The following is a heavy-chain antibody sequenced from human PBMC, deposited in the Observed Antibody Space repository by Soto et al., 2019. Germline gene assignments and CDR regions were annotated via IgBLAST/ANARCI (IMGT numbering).Heavy chain of an antibody. CDR2: ISAYNGNT. V-gene: IGHV1-18*01. J-gene: IGHJ6*01. CDR3: ARTAQSYAVPFYFGMYV. Sequence: QVQLVQAGAEVKKPGASVKVSCKASGYTFTSYGISWVLQAPGHGLEWMGWISAYNGNTNYAQKLQGRVTMTTDTSTSTPYMELRSLRSYDTAVYYCARTAQSYAVPFYFGMYVWGQGTTVTVSS. CDR1: GYTFTSYG. D-gene: IGHD4-17*01.